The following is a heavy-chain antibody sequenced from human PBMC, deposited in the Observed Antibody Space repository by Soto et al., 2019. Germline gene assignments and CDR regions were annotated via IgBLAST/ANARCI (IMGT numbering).Heavy chain of an antibody. CDR1: GGSISSYY. CDR2: IYYSGST. V-gene: IGHV4-59*08. Sequence: SETLSFTCTVAGGSISSYYWSWLRPPPGQGLEWIGYIYYSGSTNYDPTLKSRVTMSGDTSMNPFCMKLSSVTAADTAVYYCVRQVVRGVIPNNYYCMDVWGKGTTVTVAS. D-gene: IGHD3-10*01. J-gene: IGHJ6*03. CDR3: VRQVVRGVIPNNYYCMDV.